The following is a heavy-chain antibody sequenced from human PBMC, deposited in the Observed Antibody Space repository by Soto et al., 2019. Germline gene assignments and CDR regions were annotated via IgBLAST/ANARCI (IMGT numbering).Heavy chain of an antibody. CDR2: INSDGSRT. V-gene: IGHV3-74*01. CDR1: GFNFSRFW. D-gene: IGHD2-2*01. CDR3: ARDLSSCSSARCYSFYYGMDL. Sequence: QSGGSLRLSCTASGFNFSRFWTHWVRQVPGRGLVWVSHINSDGSRTSYADSVKGRFTISRDNAKNTLYLQMNSLRAEDTAVYYCARDLSSCSSARCYSFYYGMDLWGQGTTVTVSS. J-gene: IGHJ6*02.